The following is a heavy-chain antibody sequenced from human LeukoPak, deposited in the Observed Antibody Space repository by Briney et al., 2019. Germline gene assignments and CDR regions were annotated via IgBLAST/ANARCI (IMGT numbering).Heavy chain of an antibody. CDR1: GGSISSYY. J-gene: IGHJ5*02. D-gene: IGHD3-9*01. CDR2: IYYSGST. CDR3: ARRGDILTGYYAGFDP. Sequence: PSETLSLTCTVSGGSISSYYWSWIRQPPGKGLEWIGYIYYSGSTNYNPSLKSRVTISVDTSKNQFSLKLSSVTAADTAVYYCARRGDILTGYYAGFDPWGQGTLVTVSS. V-gene: IGHV4-59*12.